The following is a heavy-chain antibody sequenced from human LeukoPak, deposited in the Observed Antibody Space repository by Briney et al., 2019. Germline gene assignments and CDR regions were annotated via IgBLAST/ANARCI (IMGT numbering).Heavy chain of an antibody. CDR3: ARAPHDSSGRLDY. Sequence: SETLSLTCTVSGGSISSSSYYWGWIRQPPGKGLEWIGSIYCSGSTYYNPSLKSRVTISVDTSKNQFSLKLSSVTAADTAVYYCARAPHDSSGRLDYWGQGTLVTVSS. D-gene: IGHD3-22*01. CDR1: GGSISSSSYY. CDR2: IYCSGST. V-gene: IGHV4-39*07. J-gene: IGHJ4*02.